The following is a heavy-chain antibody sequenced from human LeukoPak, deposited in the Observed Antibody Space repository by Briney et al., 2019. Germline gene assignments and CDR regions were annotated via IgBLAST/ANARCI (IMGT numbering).Heavy chain of an antibody. CDR2: ISSSSSFI. CDR1: GFTFSSYS. D-gene: IGHD2-15*01. CDR3: TTLHIVDY. J-gene: IGHJ4*02. Sequence: GGSLRLSCAASGFTFSSYSMNWVRQAPGKGLEWVSSISSSSSFIYYADSVKGRFSISRDNAKNTLYLQMNRLRAEDTAVYYCTTLHIVDYWAQGTLVTVSS. V-gene: IGHV3-21*01.